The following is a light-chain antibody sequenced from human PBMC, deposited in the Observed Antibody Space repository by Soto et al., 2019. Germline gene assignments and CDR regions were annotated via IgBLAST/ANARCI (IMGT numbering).Light chain of an antibody. CDR1: SSDVGGYNY. J-gene: IGLJ1*01. V-gene: IGLV2-14*01. CDR2: EVT. Sequence: QSALTHPASVSGSPGQSITISCTGTSSDVGGYNYVSWYQQYPGKVPRLIIYEVTYRPSGVSNRFSGSKSGNTASLTISGLRAEDQADYYCSSFSTSDTLEVFGSGTKVTVL. CDR3: SSFSTSDTLEV.